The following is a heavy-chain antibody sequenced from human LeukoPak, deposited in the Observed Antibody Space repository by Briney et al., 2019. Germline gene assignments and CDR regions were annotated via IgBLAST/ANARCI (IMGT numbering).Heavy chain of an antibody. Sequence: GGSLRLSCAASGFTFSSYSMNWVRQAPGKGLEWVSSISSSSSYIYYADSVKGRFTISRDNAKNSLYLQMNSLRAEDTAVYYCAREHYYDSSGYYRDPLYYFDYWGQGTLVTVSS. V-gene: IGHV3-21*01. CDR2: ISSSSSYI. D-gene: IGHD3-22*01. CDR3: AREHYYDSSGYYRDPLYYFDY. CDR1: GFTFSSYS. J-gene: IGHJ4*02.